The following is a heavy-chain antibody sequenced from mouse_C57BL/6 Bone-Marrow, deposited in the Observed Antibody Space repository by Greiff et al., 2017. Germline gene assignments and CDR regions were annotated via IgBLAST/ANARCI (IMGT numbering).Heavy chain of an antibody. CDR1: GYSFTGYY. J-gene: IGHJ4*01. CDR3: ARSGDYDEGYYAMDY. V-gene: IGHV1-43*01. Sequence: VQLQQSGPELVKPGASVKISCKASGYSFTGYYMHWVKQSSEKSLEWLGEINPSTGGTSYNQKFKGKATLTVDTSSSTAYMQLKSLTSEDSAVYYCARSGDYDEGYYAMDYWGQGTSVTVSS. D-gene: IGHD2-4*01. CDR2: INPSTGGT.